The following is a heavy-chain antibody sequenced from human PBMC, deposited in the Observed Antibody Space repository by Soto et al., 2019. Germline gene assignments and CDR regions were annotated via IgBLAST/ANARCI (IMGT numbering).Heavy chain of an antibody. D-gene: IGHD2-2*01. Sequence: GGSLRLSCAASGFTFSNAWMSWVRQAPGKGLEWVGRIKSKTDGGKTDYAAPVKGRFTISRDDSKNTLYLQMNSLKTEDTAVYYCTTSLYCSSTSCYYYYYMDVWGKGTTVTVSS. J-gene: IGHJ6*03. V-gene: IGHV3-15*01. CDR3: TTSLYCSSTSCYYYYYMDV. CDR1: GFTFSNAW. CDR2: IKSKTDGGKT.